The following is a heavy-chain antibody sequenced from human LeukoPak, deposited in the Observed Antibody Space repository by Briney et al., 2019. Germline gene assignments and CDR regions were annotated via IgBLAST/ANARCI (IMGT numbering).Heavy chain of an antibody. CDR2: IQWNGGRT. CDR1: GFTFDDYC. V-gene: IGHV3-20*04. CDR3: TRDGLRGSGT. D-gene: IGHD3-10*01. Sequence: AESLTLSCALSGFTFDDYCMGWVRQAPGNGLEWVSVIQWNGGRTGYAGSVKGRFTTSRDNAKNSLYLQMNNLRAEDTALYYCTRDGLRGSGTWGQGTLVTVSS. J-gene: IGHJ5*02.